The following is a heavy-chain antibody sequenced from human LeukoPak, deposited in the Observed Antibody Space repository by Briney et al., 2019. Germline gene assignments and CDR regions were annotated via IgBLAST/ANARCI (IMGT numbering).Heavy chain of an antibody. V-gene: IGHV1-2*02. J-gene: IGHJ4*02. CDR2: INPNSGGT. D-gene: IGHD3-22*01. Sequence: ASVKVSCKASGYTFTGYYMHWVRQAPGQGLEWMGWINPNSGGTNYAQKFQGRVTMTRDTSISTAYMELSRLRSDDTAVYYCARAADPHYDSSGLAPYFDYWGQGTLVTVSS. CDR1: GYTFTGYY. CDR3: ARAADPHYDSSGLAPYFDY.